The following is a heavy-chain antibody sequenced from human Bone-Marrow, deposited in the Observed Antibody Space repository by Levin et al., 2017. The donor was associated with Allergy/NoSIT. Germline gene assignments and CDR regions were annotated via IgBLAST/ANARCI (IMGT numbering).Heavy chain of an antibody. J-gene: IGHJ4*02. CDR1: GYSISSGFY. CDR3: ARGRRVSGRDY. D-gene: IGHD2-8*01. Sequence: SQTLSLTCAVSGYSISSGFYWGWIRQPPGKGLEWIGSISHSGSTYYNPSLQSRVTISVDTSKNQLSLQLSSVNATDTALYYCARGRRVSGRDYWGQGTLVTVSS. V-gene: IGHV4-38-2*01. CDR2: ISHSGST.